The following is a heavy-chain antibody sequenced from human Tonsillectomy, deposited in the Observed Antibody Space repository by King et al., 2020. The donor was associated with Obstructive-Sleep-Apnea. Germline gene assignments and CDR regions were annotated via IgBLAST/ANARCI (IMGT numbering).Heavy chain of an antibody. Sequence: VQLQESGPGLVKPSETLSLTCTVSGGSISSYYWSWIRQPPGKGLEWIGYIYYSGSTNYNPSLKSRVTISVDTSKNQFSRKLSSVTAADTAVYYCARVSHNYYYYGMDVWGQGTTVTVSS. V-gene: IGHV4-59*01. CDR2: IYYSGST. CDR3: ARVSHNYYYYGMDV. J-gene: IGHJ6*02. CDR1: GGSISSYY.